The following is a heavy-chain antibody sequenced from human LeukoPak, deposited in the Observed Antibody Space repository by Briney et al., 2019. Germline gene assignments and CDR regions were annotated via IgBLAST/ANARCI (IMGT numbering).Heavy chain of an antibody. CDR3: ARGQEPPRGYYYRSGFDY. V-gene: IGHV3-74*01. D-gene: IGHD3-22*01. Sequence: GGSLRLSCAASGFTFNSYWMHWVRQAPGKGLVWVSRINSDGSSTSYADSVKGRFIISRDNAKNTLYLQMNSLRAEDTAVYYCARGQEPPRGYYYRSGFDYWGQGTLVTVSS. J-gene: IGHJ4*02. CDR1: GFTFNSYW. CDR2: INSDGSST.